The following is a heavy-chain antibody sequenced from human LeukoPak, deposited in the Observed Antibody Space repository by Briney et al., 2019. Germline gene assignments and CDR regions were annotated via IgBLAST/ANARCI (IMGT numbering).Heavy chain of an antibody. CDR3: ARAEGPGGSYPFWYFDL. CDR1: GDSINSNCYY. CDR2: AFYIGST. V-gene: IGHV4-39*07. J-gene: IGHJ2*01. D-gene: IGHD1-26*01. Sequence: SETLSLTCSVSGDSINSNCYYWAWIRQPPGKGLQWIGSAFYIGSTDYNSSLKSRVTISVDTSKNQFSLKLSSVTAADTAVYYCARAEGPGGSYPFWYFDLWGRGTLVTVSS.